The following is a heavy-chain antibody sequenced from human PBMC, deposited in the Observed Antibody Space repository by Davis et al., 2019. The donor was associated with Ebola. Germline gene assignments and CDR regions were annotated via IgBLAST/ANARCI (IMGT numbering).Heavy chain of an antibody. Sequence: MPSETLSLTCAVYGGSFSGYYWSWIRQPPGKGLEWIGEINHSGSTNYNPSLKSRVTISVDTSKNQFSLKLSSVTAADTAVYYCARVGYGDYGWFDPWGQGTLVTVSS. J-gene: IGHJ5*02. D-gene: IGHD4-17*01. CDR1: GGSFSGYY. CDR2: INHSGST. V-gene: IGHV4-34*01. CDR3: ARVGYGDYGWFDP.